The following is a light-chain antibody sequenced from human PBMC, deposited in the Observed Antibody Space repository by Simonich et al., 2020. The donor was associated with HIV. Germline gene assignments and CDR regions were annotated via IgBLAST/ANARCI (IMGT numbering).Light chain of an antibody. CDR1: PSISSW. CDR2: KAS. Sequence: DIQMTQSPSSLSASVGDRVTITCRASPSISSWVAWYQQKPGKAPKLRIYKASSLESGVPSRFSGSGSGTEFTLTISSLHPDDFATYYCQQYNTYLRTFGQGTKVEIK. CDR3: QQYNTYLRT. V-gene: IGKV1-5*03. J-gene: IGKJ1*01.